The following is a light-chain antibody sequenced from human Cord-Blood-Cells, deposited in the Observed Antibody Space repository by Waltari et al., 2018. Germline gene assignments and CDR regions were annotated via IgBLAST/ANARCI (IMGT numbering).Light chain of an antibody. J-gene: IGKJ2*01. Sequence: DIVMPQSPLSLPVTPGEPPSISYRSSQSLLHSNGYNYLDWYLQKPGQSPQLLIYLGSNRASGVPDRFSGSGSGTDFTLKISRVEAEDVGVYYCMQALQTPYTFGQGTKLEIK. CDR3: MQALQTPYT. V-gene: IGKV2-28*01. CDR1: QSLLHSNGYNY. CDR2: LGS.